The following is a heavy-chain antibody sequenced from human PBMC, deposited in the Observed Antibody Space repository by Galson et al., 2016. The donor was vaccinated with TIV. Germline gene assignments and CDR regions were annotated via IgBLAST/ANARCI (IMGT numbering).Heavy chain of an antibody. CDR1: GFTFSDYY. D-gene: IGHD1-26*01. J-gene: IGHJ3*02. Sequence: LRLSCAASGFTFSDYYMNWVRQPPGKGLEWISYISSGRSSSPIYVDSVRGRFTISRDNAKNSLYLQMSKLRAEDTAVYYCAAGRWSRGALDIWGQGTMVTVSS. CDR2: ISSGRSSSP. V-gene: IGHV3-11*06. CDR3: AAGRWSRGALDI.